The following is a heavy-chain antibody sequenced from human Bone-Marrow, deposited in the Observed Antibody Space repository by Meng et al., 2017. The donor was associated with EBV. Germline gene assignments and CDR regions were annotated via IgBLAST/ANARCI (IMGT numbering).Heavy chain of an antibody. CDR3: ARLRNWNDIEP. V-gene: IGHV3-11*01. D-gene: IGHD1-1*01. CDR1: GFTFSDYY. J-gene: IGHJ4*02. CDR2: ITGTGISF. Sequence: HLVWVGGVLVRPGGSLKLSWAAYGFTFSDYYMSWIRQAPGKGLEWVSYITGTGISFYYADSVKGRFTISRDNAKNSLYLQMNSLRAEDTAVYYCARLRNWNDIEPWGQGTLVTVSS.